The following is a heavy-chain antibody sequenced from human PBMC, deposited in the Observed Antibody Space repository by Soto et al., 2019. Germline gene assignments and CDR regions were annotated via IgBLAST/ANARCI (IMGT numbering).Heavy chain of an antibody. Sequence: PSQTHPLSYSVSGDNISNSPYYWGWIRQPPGKGLEWIVSFHYPGTTDFNPSLRSRVTISVDTSKNQFSLKLSSVTAADTAVYYCARSKQQLVRVCWFDPWDQGTLVTVSS. CDR2: FHYPGTT. D-gene: IGHD6-13*01. CDR3: ARSKQQLVRVCWFDP. V-gene: IGHV4-39*07. J-gene: IGHJ5*02. CDR1: GDNISNSPYY.